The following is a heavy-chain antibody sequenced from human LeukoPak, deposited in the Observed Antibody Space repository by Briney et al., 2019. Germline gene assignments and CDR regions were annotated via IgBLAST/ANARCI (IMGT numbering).Heavy chain of an antibody. J-gene: IGHJ1*01. CDR1: GFTFTSYS. CDR3: ARGGKIALAGTRSPQYFQH. D-gene: IGHD6-19*01. Sequence: PGGSLRLSCAASGFTFTSYSMSWVRQAPGKGLEWVSAISPSGGSTYYADSVKGRFTISRDNSKNTLYLQMNSLRAEDTAVYYCARGGKIALAGTRSPQYFQHWGQGTLVTVSS. CDR2: ISPSGGST. V-gene: IGHV3-23*01.